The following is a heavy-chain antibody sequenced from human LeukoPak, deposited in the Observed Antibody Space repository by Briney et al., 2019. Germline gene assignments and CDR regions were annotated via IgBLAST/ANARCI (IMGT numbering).Heavy chain of an antibody. J-gene: IGHJ3*02. Sequence: GASVKVSCKASGYTFTGYYMHWVRQAPGQGLEWMGWINPNGGGTNYAQKFQGWVTMTRDTSISTAYMELSRLRSDDTAVYYCATGGYYDSSGYWGRHAFDIWGQGTMVTVSS. V-gene: IGHV1-2*04. D-gene: IGHD3-22*01. CDR2: INPNGGGT. CDR3: ATGGYYDSSGYWGRHAFDI. CDR1: GYTFTGYY.